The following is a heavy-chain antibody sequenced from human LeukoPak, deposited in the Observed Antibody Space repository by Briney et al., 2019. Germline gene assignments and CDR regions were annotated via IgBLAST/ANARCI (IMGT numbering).Heavy chain of an antibody. Sequence: GGSLRLSCAASGFTFSSYAMSWVRQAPGKGLEWVSGISGSGGSTYYADSVKGRFTISRDNSKNTLYLQMNSLRAEDTAVYYCAKGPPRRFGFEVGYYMDVWGKGTTVTVSS. D-gene: IGHD1-14*01. CDR2: ISGSGGST. V-gene: IGHV3-23*01. J-gene: IGHJ6*03. CDR1: GFTFSSYA. CDR3: AKGPPRRFGFEVGYYMDV.